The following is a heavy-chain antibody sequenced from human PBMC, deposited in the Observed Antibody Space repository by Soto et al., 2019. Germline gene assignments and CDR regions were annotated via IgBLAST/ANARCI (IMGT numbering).Heavy chain of an antibody. D-gene: IGHD3-3*01. CDR3: ARDQKRYYDFWSGYYYYYGMDV. CDR2: INPNSGGT. CDR1: GYTFTGYY. V-gene: IGHV1-2*04. Sequence: ASVKVSCKASGYTFTGYYMHWVRQAPGQGLEWMGWINPNSGGTNYAQKFQGWVTMTRDTSISTAYMELSRLRSDDTAVYYCARDQKRYYDFWSGYYYYYGMDVWGQGTTVTVSS. J-gene: IGHJ6*02.